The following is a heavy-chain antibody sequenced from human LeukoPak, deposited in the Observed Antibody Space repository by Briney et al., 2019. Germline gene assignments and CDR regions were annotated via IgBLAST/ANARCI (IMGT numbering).Heavy chain of an antibody. CDR1: GFTFSNYA. J-gene: IGHJ5*02. V-gene: IGHV3-23*01. CDR2: ISGSGDST. CDR3: AKDIRFNWFDP. D-gene: IGHD1-14*01. Sequence: GGSLRLSCAASGFTFSNYAMSWVRQAPGQGLEWVLVISGSGDSTYYADSVKGRCTISRDNSKNTLYLQINSLRGEDAAVYYCAKDIRFNWFDPWGQGTLVTVSS.